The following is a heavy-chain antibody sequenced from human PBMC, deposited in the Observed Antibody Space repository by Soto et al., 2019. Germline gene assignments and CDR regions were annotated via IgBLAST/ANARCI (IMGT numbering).Heavy chain of an antibody. CDR3: ARRKPKTYVAARPTPLDY. CDR2: INHSGST. D-gene: IGHD6-6*01. Sequence: QVQLQQWGAGLLKPSETLSLTCAVYGGSFSGYYWSWIRQPPGKGLEWIGEINHSGSTNYNPSLKSRVTISVDTSKNQFSLKLSSVTAADTAVYYCARRKPKTYVAARPTPLDYWGQGTLVTVSS. J-gene: IGHJ4*02. V-gene: IGHV4-34*01. CDR1: GGSFSGYY.